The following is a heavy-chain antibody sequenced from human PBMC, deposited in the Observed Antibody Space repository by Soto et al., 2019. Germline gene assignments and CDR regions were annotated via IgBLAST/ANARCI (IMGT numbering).Heavy chain of an antibody. CDR3: ARVGYYDFWSGRNNWFDP. V-gene: IGHV4-31*03. Sequence: SETLSLTCTVSGGSISSGGYYWSWVRQHPGKGLEWIGYIYYSGSTYYNPSLKSRVTISVDTSKNQFSPKLSSVTAADTAVYYCARVGYYDFWSGRNNWFDPWGQGTLVTVS. D-gene: IGHD3-3*01. CDR1: GGSISSGGYY. J-gene: IGHJ5*02. CDR2: IYYSGST.